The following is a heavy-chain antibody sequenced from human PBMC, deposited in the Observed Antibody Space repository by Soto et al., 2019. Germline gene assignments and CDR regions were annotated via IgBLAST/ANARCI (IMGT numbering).Heavy chain of an antibody. J-gene: IGHJ4*02. V-gene: IGHV4-34*01. D-gene: IGHD3-22*01. CDR2: INHSGST. CDR1: GGSFSGYY. CDR3: ARSDSSGYLFDY. Sequence: SETLSLTCAVYGGSFSGYYWSWIRQPPGKGLEWIGEINHSGSTNYNPSLKSRVTISVDTSKNQFSLKLSSVTAADTAVYYCARSDSSGYLFDYWGQGTLVTVSS.